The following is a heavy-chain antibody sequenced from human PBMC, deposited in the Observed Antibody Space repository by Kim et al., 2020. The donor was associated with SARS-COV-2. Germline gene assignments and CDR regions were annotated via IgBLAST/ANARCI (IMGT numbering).Heavy chain of an antibody. Sequence: GGSLRLSCAASGFTFSSYAMHWVRQAPGKGLEWVAVISYDGNNKYYANSVKGRFTISRDNSKDTLYLQMSSLTTEDTAVYHCASVDSAVAVTGYFDYWGQGTLVTVSS. CDR2: ISYDGNNK. D-gene: IGHD2-15*01. CDR3: ASVDSAVAVTGYFDY. J-gene: IGHJ4*02. V-gene: IGHV3-30*04. CDR1: GFTFSSYA.